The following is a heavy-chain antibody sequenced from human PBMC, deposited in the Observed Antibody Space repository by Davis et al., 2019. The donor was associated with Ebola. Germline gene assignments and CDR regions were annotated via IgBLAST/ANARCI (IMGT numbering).Heavy chain of an antibody. J-gene: IGHJ4*02. Sequence: GESLKISCAASGFTFSSYWMSWVRQAPGKGLEWVANIKQDGSEKYYVDSVKGRFTISRDNAKNSLYLQMNSLRAEDTAVYYCAREMATGFDYWGQGTLVTVSS. CDR2: IKQDGSEK. CDR1: GFTFSSYW. CDR3: AREMATGFDY. V-gene: IGHV3-7*01. D-gene: IGHD5-24*01.